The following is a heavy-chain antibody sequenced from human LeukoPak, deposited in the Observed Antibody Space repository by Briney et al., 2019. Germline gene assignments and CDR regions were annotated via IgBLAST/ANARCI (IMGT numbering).Heavy chain of an antibody. CDR2: IGTAGDT. Sequence: GGSLRLSCAASGFTFSSYDMHWVRQATGKGLEWVSAIGTAGDTYYPGSVKGRFTISRENAKNSLYLQMNSLRAGDTAVYYYARAPRSRYYYGSGSLDYWGQGTLVTVSS. V-gene: IGHV3-13*01. CDR1: GFTFSSYD. D-gene: IGHD3-10*01. CDR3: ARAPRSRYYYGSGSLDY. J-gene: IGHJ4*02.